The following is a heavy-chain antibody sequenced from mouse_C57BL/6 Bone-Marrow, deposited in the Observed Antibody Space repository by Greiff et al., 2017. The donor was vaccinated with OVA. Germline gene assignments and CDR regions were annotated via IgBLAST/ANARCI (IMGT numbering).Heavy chain of an antibody. CDR2: INPNNGGT. CDR1: GYTFTDYN. J-gene: IGHJ4*01. D-gene: IGHD3-3*01. V-gene: IGHV1-18*01. CDR3: ARSVLLGRYYYAMDY. Sequence: VQLQQSGPELVKPGASVKIPCKASGYTFTDYNMDWVKQSHGKSLEWIGDINPNNGGTIYNQKFKGKATLTVDKSSSTAYMELRSLTSEDTAVYYCARSVLLGRYYYAMDYWGQGTSVTVSS.